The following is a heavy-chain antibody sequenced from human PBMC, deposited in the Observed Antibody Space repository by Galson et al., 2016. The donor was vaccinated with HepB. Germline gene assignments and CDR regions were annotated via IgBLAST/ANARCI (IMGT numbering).Heavy chain of an antibody. CDR1: GFSFNDYD. J-gene: IGHJ6*02. CDR3: ARRRGQGYAMDV. Sequence: SLRLSCAASGFSFNDYDMDWVRQTPGKGLGCVATVGHIDGGTDYADPVTGRFTVSGDNSRNTMFLHINSLRDEDTAVYYCARRRGQGYAMDVWGQGTTVIVSS. CDR2: VGHIDGGT. V-gene: IGHV3-23*01.